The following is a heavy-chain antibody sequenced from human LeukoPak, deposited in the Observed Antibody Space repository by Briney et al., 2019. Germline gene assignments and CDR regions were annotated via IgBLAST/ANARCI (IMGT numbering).Heavy chain of an antibody. CDR3: ARACPSYYDFWSGSKSAYNWFDP. J-gene: IGHJ5*02. CDR1: GGSISSYY. Sequence: SETLSLTCTVSGGSISSYYWSWIRQPPGKGLEWIGYIYYSGSTNYNPSLKSRVTISVDTSKNQFSLKLSSVTAADTAVYYCARACPSYYDFWSGSKSAYNWFDPWGQGTLVTVSS. CDR2: IYYSGST. D-gene: IGHD3-3*01. V-gene: IGHV4-59*01.